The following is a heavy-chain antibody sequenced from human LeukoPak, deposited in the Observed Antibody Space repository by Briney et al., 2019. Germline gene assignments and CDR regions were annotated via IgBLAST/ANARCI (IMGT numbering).Heavy chain of an antibody. CDR2: ISAYNGNT. V-gene: IGHV1-18*01. Sequence: ASVKVSCKASGGTFSSYAISWVRQAPGQGLEWMGWISAYNGNTNYAQKLQGRVTMTTDTSTSTAYMELRSLRSDDTAVYYCARDRAGSSNWFDPWGQGTLVTVSS. CDR1: GGTFSSYA. CDR3: ARDRAGSSNWFDP. J-gene: IGHJ5*02.